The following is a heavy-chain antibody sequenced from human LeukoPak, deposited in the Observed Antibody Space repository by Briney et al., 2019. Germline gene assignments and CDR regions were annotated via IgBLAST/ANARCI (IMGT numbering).Heavy chain of an antibody. CDR3: ASNIVVVPAAIDY. CDR1: GFTFSDYY. CDR2: ISSSGSTT. Sequence: PGGSLRLSCAASGFTFSDYYMSWIRQAPGKGLEWVSYISSSGSTTYYVDSVKGRFTISRDNAKNSLYLQMNSLRAEDTAVYYCASNIVVVPAAIDYWGQGTQVTVSS. V-gene: IGHV3-11*01. J-gene: IGHJ4*02. D-gene: IGHD2-2*01.